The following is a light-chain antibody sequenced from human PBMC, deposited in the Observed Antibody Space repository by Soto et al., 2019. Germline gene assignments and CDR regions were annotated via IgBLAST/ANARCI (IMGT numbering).Light chain of an antibody. Sequence: QSALTQPASVSGSPGQSITISCTGTYTDVGGYNRVSWYQHHAGKGPKMLIFEVDNRPSGISDRFSGSKSGDTASLTISDLQAEDEADYYCVSYIESSLTHWVFXGGTKVTVL. CDR1: YTDVGGYNR. CDR3: VSYIESSLTHWV. V-gene: IGLV2-14*01. J-gene: IGLJ3*02. CDR2: EVD.